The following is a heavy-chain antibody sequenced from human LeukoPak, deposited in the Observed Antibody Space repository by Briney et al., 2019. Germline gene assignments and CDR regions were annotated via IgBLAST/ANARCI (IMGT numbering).Heavy chain of an antibody. J-gene: IGHJ3*02. D-gene: IGHD3-22*01. Sequence: PSETLSLTCTVSGGSISSYYWSWIRQPPGKGLEWMGYIYYSGSTNYNPSLKSRVPISVDTSKNQFSLKLSSVTAADTAVYYCARQYYYDSSGYSRGPGAFDIWGQGTMVTVSS. CDR1: GGSISSYY. CDR3: ARQYYYDSSGYSRGPGAFDI. V-gene: IGHV4-59*08. CDR2: IYYSGST.